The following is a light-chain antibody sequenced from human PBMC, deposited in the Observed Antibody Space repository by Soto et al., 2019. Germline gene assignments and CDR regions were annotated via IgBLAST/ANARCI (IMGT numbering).Light chain of an antibody. CDR1: SSDVGGDNY. CDR3: SSYGGSNTVV. V-gene: IGLV2-8*01. Sequence: QSALTQPPSASGSPGKSVTISCTGSSSDVGGDNYVSWYQQHPGKAPKLMIYEVSKRPSGVPDRLSGSKSGNTASLTVSGLQAEDEADYYGSSYGGSNTVVFGGGTKLTVL. CDR2: EVS. J-gene: IGLJ2*01.